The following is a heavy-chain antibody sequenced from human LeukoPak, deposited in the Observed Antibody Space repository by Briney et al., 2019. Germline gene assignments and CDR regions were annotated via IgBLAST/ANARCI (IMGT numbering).Heavy chain of an antibody. CDR1: GGSISSSSYY. CDR3: ARDQIYGGSIDY. Sequence: SETLSLTCTVSGGSISSSSYYWGWIRQPPGKGLEWIGSIYYSGSTYYNPSLKSRVTISVDTSKNQFSLKLSSVTAADTAVYYCARDQIYGGSIDYWGQGTLVTVSS. V-gene: IGHV4-39*07. J-gene: IGHJ4*02. D-gene: IGHD5-12*01. CDR2: IYYSGST.